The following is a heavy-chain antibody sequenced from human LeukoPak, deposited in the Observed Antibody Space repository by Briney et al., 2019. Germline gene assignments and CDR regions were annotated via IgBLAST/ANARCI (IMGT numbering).Heavy chain of an antibody. D-gene: IGHD3-3*01. CDR1: GFTFSSYW. V-gene: IGHV3-7*01. CDR2: IKEDGSEK. Sequence: GGSLRLSCAASGFTFSSYWMSWVRQAPGKGLEWVANIKEDGSEKYYVDSVKGRFTISRDNAKNSLYLQMSSLRAEDTAVYYCARGPPWTVYDLWSGSSVGDNWFDPRGQATLVTVSS. CDR3: ARGPPWTVYDLWSGSSVGDNWFDP. J-gene: IGHJ5*02.